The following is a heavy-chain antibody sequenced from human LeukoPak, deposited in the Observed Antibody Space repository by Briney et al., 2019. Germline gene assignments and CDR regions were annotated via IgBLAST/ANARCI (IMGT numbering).Heavy chain of an antibody. CDR2: IYYSGST. D-gene: IGHD2-2*01. V-gene: IGHV4-39*01. CDR1: GGSISSSSYY. CDR3: ARVPPPLGYCSSTSCYHLFGFDY. J-gene: IGHJ4*02. Sequence: SGTLSLTCTVSGGSISSSSYYWGWFRQPPGKGLEWIGSIYYSGSTYYNPSLKSRITISVDTSKNQFSLQLSSVTAADTAVYYCARVPPPLGYCSSTSCYHLFGFDYWGQGTLVTVSS.